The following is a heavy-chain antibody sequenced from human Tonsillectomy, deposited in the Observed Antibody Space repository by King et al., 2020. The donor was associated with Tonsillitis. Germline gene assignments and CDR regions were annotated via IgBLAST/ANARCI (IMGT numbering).Heavy chain of an antibody. CDR2: VKQDGSEK. J-gene: IGHJ4*02. V-gene: IGHV3-7*03. CDR1: GFTFSDYW. Sequence: VQLVESGGGLVQPGGSLRLSCVASGFTFSDYWMTWVRQAPGKGLEWVANVKQDGSEKYYVDSVKGRFTISRDNAKTSLYLQMRSLRDDDTAVYYCARDSLYHFGPGSYFGNLDYWGQGILVTVSS. D-gene: IGHD3-10*01. CDR3: ARDSLYHFGPGSYFGNLDY.